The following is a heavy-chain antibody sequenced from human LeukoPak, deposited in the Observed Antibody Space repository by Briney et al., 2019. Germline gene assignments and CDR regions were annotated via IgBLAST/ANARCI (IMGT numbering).Heavy chain of an antibody. CDR3: AKGPAFDI. J-gene: IGHJ3*02. CDR1: GFTFSSYG. V-gene: IGHV3-33*06. CDR2: IWYDGSNE. Sequence: GRSLRLSCAASGFTFSSYGMHWVRQAPGKGLEWVAVIWYDGSNEYYADSVKGRFTISRDNSKNTLYLQMNSLRAEDTAVYYCAKGPAFDIWGQGTMITVSS.